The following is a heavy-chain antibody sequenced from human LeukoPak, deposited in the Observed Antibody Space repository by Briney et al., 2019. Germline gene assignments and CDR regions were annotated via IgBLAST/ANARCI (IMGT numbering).Heavy chain of an antibody. CDR3: AREDYSRIYFDY. J-gene: IGHJ4*02. CDR2: IKQDGSEK. V-gene: IGHV3-7*01. CDR1: GFTFSSYW. D-gene: IGHD2-21*01. Sequence: GGSLRLSCAASGFTFSSYWMSWVRQAPGKGLEWVANIKQDGSEKYYVDSVKGRFTISRDNAKNTLYLQMDSLRAEDTAVYYCAREDYSRIYFDYWGQGTLVTVSS.